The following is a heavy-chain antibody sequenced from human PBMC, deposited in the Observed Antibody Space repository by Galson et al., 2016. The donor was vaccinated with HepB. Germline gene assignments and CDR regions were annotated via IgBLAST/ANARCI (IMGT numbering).Heavy chain of an antibody. CDR1: GFSFRKYG. D-gene: IGHD3-3*01. CDR3: ARDRVIFGAVTEYFQH. J-gene: IGHJ1*01. CDR2: IWYDGSNK. V-gene: IGHV3-33*07. Sequence: SLRLSCAASGFSFRKYGMYWVRQAPGKGLEWVAVIWYDGSNKNYADSVKGRFTISRDNSKNTLYLQMNSLRAEDTAVYYCARDRVIFGAVTEYFQHWGQGTLVTVSS.